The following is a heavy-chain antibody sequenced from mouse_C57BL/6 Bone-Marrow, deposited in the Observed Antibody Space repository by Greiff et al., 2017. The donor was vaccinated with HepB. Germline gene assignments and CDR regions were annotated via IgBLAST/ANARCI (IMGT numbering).Heavy chain of an antibody. J-gene: IGHJ1*03. Sequence: DVMLVESGGGLVQPGGSLKLSCAASGFTFSDYYMYWVRQTPEKRLEWVAYISNGGGSTYYPDTVKGRFTISRDNAKNTLYLQMSRLKSEDTAMYYCARPYYYGSSYWYFDVWGTGTTVTVSS. V-gene: IGHV5-12*01. CDR2: ISNGGGST. D-gene: IGHD1-1*01. CDR1: GFTFSDYY. CDR3: ARPYYYGSSYWYFDV.